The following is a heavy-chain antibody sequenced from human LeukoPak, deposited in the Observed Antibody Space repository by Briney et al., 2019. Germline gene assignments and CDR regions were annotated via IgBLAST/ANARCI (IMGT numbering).Heavy chain of an antibody. CDR2: IRQDGSEA. J-gene: IGHJ4*02. CDR3: ARDFAAAVG. Sequence: GGSLRLSCAASGFTFSNYWMSWVRQAPGKGLEWVANIRQDGSEAYYVDSVRGRFIVSRDNAKDSVFLQMNSLRAEDTAVYYCARDFAAAVGWGQGTSVTVSS. D-gene: IGHD6-13*01. V-gene: IGHV3-7*01. CDR1: GFTFSNYW.